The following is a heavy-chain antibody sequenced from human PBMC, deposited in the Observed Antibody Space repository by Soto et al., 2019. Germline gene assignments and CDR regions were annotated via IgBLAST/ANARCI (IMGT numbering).Heavy chain of an antibody. D-gene: IGHD3-3*01. CDR2: IYYSGST. CDR3: ARHGDYWSGTFDY. J-gene: IGHJ4*02. CDR1: GGSISSSSYY. V-gene: IGHV4-39*01. Sequence: QLQLQESGPGLVKPSETLSLTCTVSGGSISSSSYYWGWIRQPPGKGLEWIGSIYYSGSTYYNPSLKSRVTTSVDPSKNQFSLKLGSVTAADTAVYYCARHGDYWSGTFDYWGQGTLVTVSS.